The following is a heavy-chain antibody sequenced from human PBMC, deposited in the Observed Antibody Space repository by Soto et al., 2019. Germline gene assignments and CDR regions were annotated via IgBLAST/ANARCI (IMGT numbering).Heavy chain of an antibody. J-gene: IGHJ4*02. CDR2: INPNSGGT. D-gene: IGHD2-15*01. CDR3: ARESLCSGGSCYGFGY. CDR1: GYTFTGYY. V-gene: IGHV1-2*04. Sequence: GASVKVSCKASGYTFTGYYMHWVRQAPGQGLEWMGWINPNSGGTNYAQKFQGWVTMTRDTSISTAYMELSRLRSDDTAVYYCARESLCSGGSCYGFGYWGQGTLVTVSS.